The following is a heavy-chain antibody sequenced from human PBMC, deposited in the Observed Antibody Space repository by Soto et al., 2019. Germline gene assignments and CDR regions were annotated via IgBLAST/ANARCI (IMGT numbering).Heavy chain of an antibody. CDR3: ARNMDYYYGPGSCNGHGL. V-gene: IGHV1-2*02. CDR1: GYTFTAYY. D-gene: IGHD3-10*01. Sequence: QVQLVQSGAEVKEPGDSVRVSCEASGYTFTAYYIPWVRQAPGQGLEWMGWINPKFGETTYAQAFQGRVSMTRDMSMTTVYMESSRLTSDDTAIYYGARNMDYYYGPGSCNGHGLWGQGTMVTVFS. J-gene: IGHJ4*03. CDR2: INPKFGET.